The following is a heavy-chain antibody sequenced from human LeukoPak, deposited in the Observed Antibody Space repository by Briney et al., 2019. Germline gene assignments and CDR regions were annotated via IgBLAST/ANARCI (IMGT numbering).Heavy chain of an antibody. D-gene: IGHD1-26*01. Sequence: PGGSLRLSCAASGFTFSSYWMHWVSQAPGKGLVWVSQIYTDGSSTSYAASVKGRFTISRDNAKNTLYLQMNSLRAEDTAVYYCTTLGMGATDYWGQGTLVTVSS. V-gene: IGHV3-74*01. J-gene: IGHJ4*02. CDR1: GFTFSSYW. CDR2: IYTDGSST. CDR3: TTLGMGATDY.